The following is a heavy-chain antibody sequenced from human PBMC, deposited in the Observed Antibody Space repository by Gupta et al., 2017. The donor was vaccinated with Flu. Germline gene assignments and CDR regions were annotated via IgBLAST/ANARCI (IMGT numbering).Heavy chain of an antibody. Sequence: QVQLQQSGPGLMKPSQTLSLTWAISGDSVSSNSAAWNWLRQSPSRGLEWLGRTYYRAKWYNDYAVSVKSRITINPDTSKNQFSLQLNSVTPEDTAVYYCASTVAGTGGVFDYWGQGTLVTVSS. CDR3: ASTVAGTGGVFDY. V-gene: IGHV6-1*01. J-gene: IGHJ4*02. CDR2: TYYRAKWYN. CDR1: GDSVSSNSAA. D-gene: IGHD6-19*01.